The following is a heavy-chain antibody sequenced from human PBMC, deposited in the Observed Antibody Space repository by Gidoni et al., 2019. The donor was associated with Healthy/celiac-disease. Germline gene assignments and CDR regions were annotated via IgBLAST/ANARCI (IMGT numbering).Heavy chain of an antibody. V-gene: IGHV3-13*01. CDR2: IGTAGDT. Sequence: EVQLVESGGGLVQPGGSLRLSCAASGFTLGSYDMHWVRQATGKGLEWVSAIGTAGDTYYPGSVKGRFTISRENAKNSLYLQMNSLRAGDTAVYYCARGWGTKEGFYYFDYWGQGTLVTVSS. CDR3: ARGWGTKEGFYYFDY. J-gene: IGHJ4*02. CDR1: GFTLGSYD. D-gene: IGHD3-16*01.